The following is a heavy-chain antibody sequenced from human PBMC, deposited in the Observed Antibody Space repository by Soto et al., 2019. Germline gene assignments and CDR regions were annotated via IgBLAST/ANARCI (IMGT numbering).Heavy chain of an antibody. D-gene: IGHD3-22*01. CDR3: AKSRQQLIGYYYYYGMDG. CDR2: ISYDGSNK. Sequence: GGSLIVSCASSGFTFSSYGMHWVRQAPGKGLEWVAVISYDGSNKYYADSVKGRFTISGDNSKNTLYLQMNSVRAEDTAVYYCAKSRQQLIGYYYYYGMDGRGQRTTVTVS. J-gene: IGHJ6*02. CDR1: GFTFSSYG. V-gene: IGHV3-30*18.